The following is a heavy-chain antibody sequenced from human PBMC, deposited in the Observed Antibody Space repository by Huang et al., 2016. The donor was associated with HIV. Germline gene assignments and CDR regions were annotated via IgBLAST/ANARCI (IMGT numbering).Heavy chain of an antibody. CDR3: AKVPTVVTFH. Sequence: DVQLLESGGDFVQPGGSLRLSCAASRFTFSTYAMSWVRQAPGKGLGGVSAISGSVDKTDYADSVKGRFTISRDNSKNTLFLQMNSLRAEDTAVYYCAKVPTVVTFHWGQGTLVTVSS. J-gene: IGHJ4*02. CDR1: RFTFSTYA. D-gene: IGHD2-21*02. V-gene: IGHV3-23*01. CDR2: ISGSVDKT.